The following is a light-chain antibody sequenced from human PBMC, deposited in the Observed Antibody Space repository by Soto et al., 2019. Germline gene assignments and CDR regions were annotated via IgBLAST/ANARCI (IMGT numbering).Light chain of an antibody. V-gene: IGKV3-20*01. CDR3: QQYGGSPPT. CDR1: QSVSKNF. Sequence: EIVLTQSPGTLSLSPGERATLSCRASQSVSKNFLAWYQQKPGQAPRLLISGASNRATGIPDRFSGSGSGTDFSLTIDRLEPEDFVVYFCQQYGGSPPTFGGGTKVAIK. J-gene: IGKJ4*01. CDR2: GAS.